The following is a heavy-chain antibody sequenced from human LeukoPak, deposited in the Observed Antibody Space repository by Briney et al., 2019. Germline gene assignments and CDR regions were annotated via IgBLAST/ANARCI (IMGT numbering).Heavy chain of an antibody. D-gene: IGHD3-3*01. CDR2: IYDTGST. CDR1: GDSIRSNNYY. J-gene: IGHJ4*02. CDR3: QSRFLEWLLDY. V-gene: IGHV4-39*01. Sequence: SETLSLTCTVSGDSIRSNNYYWGWIRQPPGKGLEWIGSIYDTGSTFYNPSLKSRVIISVDTSKNQFSLKLSSVTAADTAVYYCQSRFLEWLLDYWGQGTLVTVSS.